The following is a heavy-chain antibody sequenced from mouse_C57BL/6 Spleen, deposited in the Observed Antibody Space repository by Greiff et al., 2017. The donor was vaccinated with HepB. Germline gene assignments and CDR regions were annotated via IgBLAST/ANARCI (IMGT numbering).Heavy chain of an antibody. V-gene: IGHV2-6-1*01. J-gene: IGHJ4*01. CDR2: IWSDGST. CDR1: GFSLTSYG. Sequence: QVQLKESGPGLVAPSQSLSITCTVSGFSLTSYGVHWVRQPPGKGLEWLVVIWSDGSTTYNSALKSRLSISQDNSKSQVFLKMNSLQTDDTAMYYCARHSKDYYAMDYWGQGTSVTVSS. CDR3: ARHSKDYYAMDY. D-gene: IGHD2-5*01.